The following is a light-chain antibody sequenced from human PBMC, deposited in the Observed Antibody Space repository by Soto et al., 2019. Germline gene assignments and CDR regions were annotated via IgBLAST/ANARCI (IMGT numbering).Light chain of an antibody. V-gene: IGKV3-20*01. CDR1: QSVSSSY. CDR2: GAS. J-gene: IGKJ2*01. Sequence: EIVLTQSPGTLSLSPGERATLSCRASQSVSSSYFACYQQQPGQAPRLLIYGASSRATGIPDRFSGSGSGTDFTLTVSRLEPEDFAVYYCQQYGSLVTFGQGTKLEIK. CDR3: QQYGSLVT.